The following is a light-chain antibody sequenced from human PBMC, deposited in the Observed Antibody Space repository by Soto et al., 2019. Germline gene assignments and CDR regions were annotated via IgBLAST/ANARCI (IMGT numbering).Light chain of an antibody. CDR2: DVS. J-gene: IGLJ1*01. Sequence: QSALTQPASVSGSPGQSIIISCTGTSSDVGGYNYVSWYQQHPGKAPKLMTYDVSARPSGVSNRFSGSKSGNTASLTISGLKAEDEADYYCISFSTTTTLVFGTGTKLTVL. CDR3: ISFSTTTTLV. V-gene: IGLV2-14*03. CDR1: SSDVGGYNY.